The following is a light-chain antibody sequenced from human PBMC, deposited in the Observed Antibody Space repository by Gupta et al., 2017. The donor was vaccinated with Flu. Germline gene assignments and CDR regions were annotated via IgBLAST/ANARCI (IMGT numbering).Light chain of an antibody. CDR1: QGVSSW. CDR2: GSS. CDR3: QQYESYPLT. J-gene: IGKJ4*01. Sequence: PYSLSASVGDRVTITCRASQGVSSWVAWYHHKPDEAPKSLIYGSSSLQSGVPSRFRGSGSGTQFTLTISSLQPEDFGTYYCQQYESYPLTFGGGTMIEIK. V-gene: IGKV1D-16*01.